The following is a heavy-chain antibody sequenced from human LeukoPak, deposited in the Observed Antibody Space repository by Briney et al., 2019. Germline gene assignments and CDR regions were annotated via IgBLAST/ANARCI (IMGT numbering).Heavy chain of an antibody. J-gene: IGHJ4*02. V-gene: IGHV3-30-3*01. CDR3: ARVGRAYAIAAAGHFDY. Sequence: PGGSLRVSCAASGFTFSSYAMHWVRQAPGKGLEWVAVISYDGSNKYYADSVKGRFTISRDNSKNTLYLQMNSLRAEDTAVYYCARVGRAYAIAAAGHFDYWGQGTLVTVSS. D-gene: IGHD6-13*01. CDR1: GFTFSSYA. CDR2: ISYDGSNK.